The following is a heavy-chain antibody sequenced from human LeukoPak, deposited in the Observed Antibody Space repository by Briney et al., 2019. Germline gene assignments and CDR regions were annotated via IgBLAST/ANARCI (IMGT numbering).Heavy chain of an antibody. CDR1: GDSISSNSVA. CDR2: TYYRSGWYS. Sequence: SQTLSLTCAISGDSISSNSVAWNWIRQSPSRGLEWLGRTYYRSGWYSDYAVSVRGRINFNPDTSKNQFSLQLISVTPEDTAVYFCARDARAGYSLPLDYWGQGTLVTVSS. J-gene: IGHJ4*02. CDR3: ARDARAGYSLPLDY. V-gene: IGHV6-1*01. D-gene: IGHD2-15*01.